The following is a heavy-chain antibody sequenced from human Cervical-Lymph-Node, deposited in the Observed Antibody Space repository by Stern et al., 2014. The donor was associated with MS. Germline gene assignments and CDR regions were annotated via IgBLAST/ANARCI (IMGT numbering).Heavy chain of an antibody. CDR3: ARDSERMTYLDY. V-gene: IGHV1-69*01. Sequence: VRLVQSGAEVKKPGSSVKVSCKASGGTFSTYAINWVRQAPGQGLEWMGGIIPIFGTANYAQKFQGRVTITADESTSTAYMELSSLRSEDTAVYYCARDSERMTYLDYWGQGTLVTVSS. D-gene: IGHD1-1*01. CDR1: GGTFSTYA. CDR2: IIPIFGTA. J-gene: IGHJ4*02.